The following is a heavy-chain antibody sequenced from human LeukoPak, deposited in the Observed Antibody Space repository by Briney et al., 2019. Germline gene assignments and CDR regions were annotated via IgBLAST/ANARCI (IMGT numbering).Heavy chain of an antibody. CDR2: IYYSGST. D-gene: IGHD2-15*01. V-gene: IGHV4-39*07. J-gene: IGHJ2*01. CDR3: ARDIVVVAATTDFDL. CDR1: GGSISSSSYY. Sequence: PSETLSLTCTVSGGSISSSSYYWGWVRQPPGKGLEWIGSIYYSGSTYYNPSLKSRVTISVDTSKNQFSLKLSSVTAADTAVYYCARDIVVVAATTDFDLWGRGTLVTVSS.